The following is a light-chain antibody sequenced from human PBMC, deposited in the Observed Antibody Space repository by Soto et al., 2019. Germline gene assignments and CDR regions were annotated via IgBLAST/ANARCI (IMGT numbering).Light chain of an antibody. J-gene: IGLJ1*01. CDR1: SSDVGGYKY. V-gene: IGLV2-8*01. Sequence: QSVLTQPPSASGSPGQSFAISCTGTSSDVGGYKYVSWYQQHPGKAPKLMIYEVNKRPSGVPDRVSGSKSGNTASLTVSGLQAEDEADYYCSSYAGSNNGRVFGTGTKVTVL. CDR2: EVN. CDR3: SSYAGSNNGRV.